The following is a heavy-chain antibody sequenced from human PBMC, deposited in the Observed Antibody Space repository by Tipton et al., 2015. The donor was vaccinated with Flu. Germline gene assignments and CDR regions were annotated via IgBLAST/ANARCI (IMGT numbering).Heavy chain of an antibody. CDR2: IYNDGSRT. CDR3: VRAIAAAGSR. Sequence: SLRLSCAASGFTFSNYWMNWVRQAPGKGLVWVSRIYNDGSRTTYADSVKGRFTISRDNARNTVSLQMNSLRVEDTAVYYCVRAIAAAGSRWGQGTLVTASS. V-gene: IGHV3-74*01. J-gene: IGHJ4*02. D-gene: IGHD6-13*01. CDR1: GFTFSNYW.